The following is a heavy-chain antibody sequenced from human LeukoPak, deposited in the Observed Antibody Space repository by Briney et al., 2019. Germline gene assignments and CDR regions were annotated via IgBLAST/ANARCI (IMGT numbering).Heavy chain of an antibody. D-gene: IGHD3-9*01. Sequence: PSETLSLTCTVSGGSISSSSYYWGWIRQPPGKGLVWIGSIYYSASTYYNPSLKSRVTISGDTSKNQFSLKLSSVTAADTAVYYCARDRSLRYFDWLDCYYGMGVWGQGTTVTVSS. CDR1: GGSISSSSYY. J-gene: IGHJ6*02. CDR3: ARDRSLRYFDWLDCYYGMGV. CDR2: IYYSAST. V-gene: IGHV4-39*01.